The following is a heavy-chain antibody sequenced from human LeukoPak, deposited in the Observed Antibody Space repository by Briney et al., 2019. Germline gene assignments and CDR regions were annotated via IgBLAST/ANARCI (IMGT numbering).Heavy chain of an antibody. D-gene: IGHD2-8*01. CDR3: AGMQPIVLMVYAKPAVFDP. CDR1: GYTFTSYG. V-gene: IGHV1-69*05. CDR2: IIPIFGTA. J-gene: IGHJ5*02. Sequence: ASVKVSCKASGYTFTSYGISWVRQAPGQGLEWMGGIIPIFGTANYAQKFQGRVTITTDESTSTAYMELSSLRSEDTAVYYCAGMQPIVLMVYAKPAVFDPWGQGTLVTVSS.